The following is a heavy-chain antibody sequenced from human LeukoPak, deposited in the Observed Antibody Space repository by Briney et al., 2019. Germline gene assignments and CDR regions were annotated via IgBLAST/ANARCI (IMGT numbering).Heavy chain of an antibody. CDR2: FDPEDGET. CDR1: GYTFTGYY. CDR3: ATARSPSAGLGFDY. Sequence: ASVKVSCKASGYTFTGYYMHWVRQAPGKGLEWMGGFDPEDGETIYAQKFQGRVTMTEDTSTDTAYMELSSLRSEDTAVYYCATARSPSAGLGFDYWGQGTLVTVSS. J-gene: IGHJ4*02. V-gene: IGHV1-24*01. D-gene: IGHD3-22*01.